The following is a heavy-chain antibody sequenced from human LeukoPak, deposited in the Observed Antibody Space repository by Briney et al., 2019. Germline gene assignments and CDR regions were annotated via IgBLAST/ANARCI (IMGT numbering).Heavy chain of an antibody. J-gene: IGHJ4*02. D-gene: IGHD6-19*01. V-gene: IGHV3-11*01. CDR2: ISNCGGHI. CDR3: ARGLSSSPAE. CDR1: GFTFDDYY. Sequence: GGSLRLSCAASGFTFDDYYMSWIRQSTGEGLDWVSYISNCGGHISHADCVKGRFPISRDNTKHSLYLHIQRLRADHTAVYYCARGLSSSPAEWGQGTLVTISS.